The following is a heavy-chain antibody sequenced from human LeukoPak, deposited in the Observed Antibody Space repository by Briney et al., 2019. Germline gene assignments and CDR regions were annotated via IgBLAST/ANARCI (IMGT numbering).Heavy chain of an antibody. V-gene: IGHV1-46*01. CDR3: ARDYDILTGYTGSFDV. CDR1: GYTFTSYY. CDR2: INPSGGST. D-gene: IGHD3-9*01. Sequence: ASVKVSCKASGYTFTSYYMHWVRQAPGQGLKWMGIINPSGGSTSYAQKFQGRVTMTRDTSTSTVYMELSSLRSEDTAVYYCARDYDILTGYTGSFDVWGKGTTVTISS. J-gene: IGHJ6*04.